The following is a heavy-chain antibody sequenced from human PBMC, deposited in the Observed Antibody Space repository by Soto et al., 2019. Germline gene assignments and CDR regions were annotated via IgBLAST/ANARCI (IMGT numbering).Heavy chain of an antibody. CDR1: GFTFGDYW. V-gene: IGHV3-7*01. D-gene: IGHD6-25*01. J-gene: IGHJ5*02. CDR2: TKQDESEK. CDR3: VREGDSGFFS. Sequence: EVQLVESGGGLVQPGGSLRLSCATSGFTFGDYWMSWVRQAPGKRLEWVANTKQDESEKYYVGSVKGRFTISRDNAKNSLYLQMNSLRAEDTAVYFCVREGDSGFFSCGQGTLVTVSS.